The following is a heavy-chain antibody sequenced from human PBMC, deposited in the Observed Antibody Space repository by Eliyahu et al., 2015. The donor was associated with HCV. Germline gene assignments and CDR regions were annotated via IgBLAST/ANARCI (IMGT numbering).Heavy chain of an antibody. D-gene: IGHD3-22*01. CDR1: GYXFTSYD. CDR3: ARGVYYDSSGYSV. V-gene: IGHV1-8*01. J-gene: IGHJ4*02. CDR2: MNPKSGNT. Sequence: QVQLVQSGAEVKKPGASVKVSCRPSGYXFTSYDINWVRQATGQGFEWMGWMNPKSGNTGYAQKFQGRVTMTRNTSITTAYMELSSLRSEDTAVYYCARGVYYDSSGYSVWGQGSLVTVSS.